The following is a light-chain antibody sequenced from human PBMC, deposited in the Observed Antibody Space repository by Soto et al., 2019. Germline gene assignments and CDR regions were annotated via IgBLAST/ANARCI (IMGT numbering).Light chain of an antibody. J-gene: IGLJ3*02. CDR2: QVT. V-gene: IGLV2-14*01. CDR3: RSSTSSRIWV. Sequence: QSALTQPASVSGSSGQSITISCTGTSSDVGGHNYVSWYQQYPGKAPKLLIYQVTNRPSGVSNRFSGSKSGNTASLTISGLLAEVEADSYCRSSTSSRIWVFGGGTQLTVL. CDR1: SSDVGGHNY.